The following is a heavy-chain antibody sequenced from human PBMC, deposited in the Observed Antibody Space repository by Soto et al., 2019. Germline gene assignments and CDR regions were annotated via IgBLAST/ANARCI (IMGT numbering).Heavy chain of an antibody. D-gene: IGHD3-10*01. CDR3: ARVVVTPTSNLDY. V-gene: IGHV1-3*05. CDR2: INAGNRNT. CDR1: GYTFTSYA. J-gene: IGHJ4*02. Sequence: QVQLVQSGAEEKKPGASVKVSCKASGYTFTSYAMHCVRQAPGQRLEWMGWINAGNRNTKYSQKFQGRVTLTRDTSASPAYMELTSLRSEAPAVYYCARVVVTPTSNLDYLRQGTLVTVSS.